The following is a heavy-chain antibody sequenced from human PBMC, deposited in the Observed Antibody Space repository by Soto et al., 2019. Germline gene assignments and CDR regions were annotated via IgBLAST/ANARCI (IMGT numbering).Heavy chain of an antibody. Sequence: QVTLKESGPVLVKPTETLTLTCTVSGFSLSNARMGVSWIRQPPGKALEWLAHIFSNDEKSYSTSLKSRLTISKDTSKSQVVLTMTNMDPVDTSTYYCARIRMDSGGSCYPPYPWGQGTLGTVSS. J-gene: IGHJ5*02. CDR2: IFSNDEK. CDR3: ARIRMDSGGSCYPPYP. D-gene: IGHD2-15*01. V-gene: IGHV2-26*01. CDR1: GFSLSNARMG.